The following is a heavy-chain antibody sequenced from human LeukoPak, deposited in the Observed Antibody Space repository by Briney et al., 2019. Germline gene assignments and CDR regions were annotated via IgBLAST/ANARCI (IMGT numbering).Heavy chain of an antibody. V-gene: IGHV3-30-3*01. Sequence: PGGSLRLSCAASGFIFSGYAMHWVRQAPGKGLEWVAVISYDGSNKYYAESVKGRFTISRDNSKNTLFLQINSLRAEDTAVYYCARGHSYGMDVWGQGTTVTVPS. CDR2: ISYDGSNK. J-gene: IGHJ6*02. CDR1: GFIFSGYA. CDR3: ARGHSYGMDV.